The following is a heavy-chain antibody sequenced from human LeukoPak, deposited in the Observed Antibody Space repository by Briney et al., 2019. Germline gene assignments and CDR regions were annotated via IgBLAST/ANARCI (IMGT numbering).Heavy chain of an antibody. J-gene: IGHJ6*03. CDR3: ARDRGLDIAAAGKFRHYYYYMDI. V-gene: IGHV1-2*02. CDR1: GYTFTGYY. Sequence: ASVEVSCKASGYTFTGYYMHWVRQAPGQGLEWMGWINPNSGGTNYAQKFQGRVTMTRDTSISTAYMGLSRLRSDDTAVYYCARDRGLDIAAAGKFRHYYYYMDIWGKGTTVTVFS. CDR2: INPNSGGT. D-gene: IGHD6-13*01.